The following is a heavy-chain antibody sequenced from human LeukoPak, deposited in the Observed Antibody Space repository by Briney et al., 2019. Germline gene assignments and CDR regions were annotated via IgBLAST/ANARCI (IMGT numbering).Heavy chain of an antibody. CDR3: ARGEMATTSFDY. CDR2: MNPNSGNT. V-gene: IGHV1-8*01. CDR1: GHTFTSYD. D-gene: IGHD5-24*01. Sequence: ASVKASCKASGHTFTSYDINWVRQATGHGLEWMGWMNPNSGNTGYAQKFQGRVTMTRNTSINTAYMELSSLRSEDTAVYYCARGEMATTSFDYWGQGTLVTVSS. J-gene: IGHJ4*02.